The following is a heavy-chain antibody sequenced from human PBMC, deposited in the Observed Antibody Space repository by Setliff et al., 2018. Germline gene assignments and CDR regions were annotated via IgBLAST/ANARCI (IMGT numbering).Heavy chain of an antibody. D-gene: IGHD3-10*01. V-gene: IGHV4-59*03. CDR1: GGSISSYY. Sequence: SGTLSLTCTVFGGSISSYYWSWIRQPPGKELEWMAYVYYTGDTYYNPSLKSRISISIDTSKNQFSLNLISVTAADTAVYYCAGSQGSGGYYSNSPYYFHYWGQGTLVTSPQ. J-gene: IGHJ4*02. CDR3: AGSQGSGGYYSNSPYYFHY. CDR2: VYYTGDT.